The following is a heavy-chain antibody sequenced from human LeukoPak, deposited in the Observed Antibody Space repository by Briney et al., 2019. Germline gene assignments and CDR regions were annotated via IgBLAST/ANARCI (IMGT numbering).Heavy chain of an antibody. CDR3: AKDKSSGWYLDYFDY. Sequence: GGSLRLSCAASGFTFSTFAMIWVRQPPGKGLEWVSSIFPSGGEIHYADSVKGRFTISRDNSDNTLYLQMNSLRAEDTAMYYCAKDKSSGWYLDYFDYWGQGTLVIVSS. CDR2: IFPSGGEI. J-gene: IGHJ4*02. CDR1: GFTFSTFA. D-gene: IGHD6-19*01. V-gene: IGHV3-23*01.